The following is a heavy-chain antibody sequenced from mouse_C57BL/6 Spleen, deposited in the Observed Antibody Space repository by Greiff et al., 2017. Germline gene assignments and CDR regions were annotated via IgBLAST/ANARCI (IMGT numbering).Heavy chain of an antibody. D-gene: IGHD1-1*02. V-gene: IGHV1-39*01. J-gene: IGHJ4*01. CDR2: INPNYGTT. CDR1: GYSFTDYN. CDR3: ARERPYGHLYAMDY. Sequence: VQLKQSGPELVKPGASVKISCKASGYSFTDYNMNWVKQSNGKSLEWIGVINPNYGTTSYNQKFKGKATLTVDQSSSTAYMQRNSLTSEDSAVYYCARERPYGHLYAMDYWGQGTSVTVSS.